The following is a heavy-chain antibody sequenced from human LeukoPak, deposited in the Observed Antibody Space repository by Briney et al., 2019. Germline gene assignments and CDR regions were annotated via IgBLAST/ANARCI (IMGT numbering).Heavy chain of an antibody. CDR2: ISGSGGST. CDR1: GFTFSSYA. CDR3: AKSGGSYYYYGMDV. J-gene: IGHJ6*02. Sequence: GGSLRLSCAASGFTFSSYAMSWVRQAPGKGLEWVSAISGSGGSTYYADSMKGRFTISRDNSKNMLYLQMNSLRAEDTAVYYCAKSGGSYYYYGMDVWGQGTTVTVSS. D-gene: IGHD1-26*01. V-gene: IGHV3-23*01.